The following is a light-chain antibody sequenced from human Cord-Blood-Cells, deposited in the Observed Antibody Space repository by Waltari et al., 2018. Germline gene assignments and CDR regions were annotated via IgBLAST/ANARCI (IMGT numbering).Light chain of an antibody. J-gene: IGKJ1*01. CDR1: QSVSSN. CDR3: QQYNNWPRT. CDR2: GAS. V-gene: IGKV3-15*01. Sequence: EIVMTQSPATLSVSPGERATLSCRASQSVSSNLAWYQQKPGQAPTLLIYGASTRDTGIPARFSGSGSGTECTLTISSLQSEDFAVYYCQQYNNWPRTFGQGTKVEIK.